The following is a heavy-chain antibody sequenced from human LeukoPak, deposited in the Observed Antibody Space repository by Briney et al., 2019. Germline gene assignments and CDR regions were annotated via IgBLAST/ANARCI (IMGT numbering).Heavy chain of an antibody. J-gene: IGHJ4*02. Sequence: ASVKVSCKASGYTFTSYGISWVRQAPGQGFEWMGWISAYNGNTNYAQKLQGRVTMTTDTSTSTAYMELRSLRSDDTAVYYCARDSPSEWELLFDYWGQGTLVTVSS. CDR1: GYTFTSYG. D-gene: IGHD1-26*01. CDR2: ISAYNGNT. CDR3: ARDSPSEWELLFDY. V-gene: IGHV1-18*01.